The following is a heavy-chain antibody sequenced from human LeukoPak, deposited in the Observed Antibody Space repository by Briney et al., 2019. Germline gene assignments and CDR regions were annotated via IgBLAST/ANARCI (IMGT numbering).Heavy chain of an antibody. CDR1: GGSMSSYY. J-gene: IGHJ4*02. Sequence: SETLSLTCTVSGGSMSSYYWGWLRQPPGQGLEWIGHMYYSGSTNYNPSLKSRVTISVDTSKNQFSLRLSSVTAADTAVYYCARNYDNSGYTAFGHWGRGTLVTVSS. CDR3: ARNYDNSGYTAFGH. D-gene: IGHD3-22*01. V-gene: IGHV4-59*01. CDR2: MYYSGST.